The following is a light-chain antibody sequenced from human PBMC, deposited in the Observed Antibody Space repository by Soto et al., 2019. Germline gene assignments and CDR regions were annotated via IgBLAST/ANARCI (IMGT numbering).Light chain of an antibody. CDR2: KAS. CDR3: QHYNSYSEA. J-gene: IGKJ1*01. CDR1: QTISSW. V-gene: IGKV1-5*03. Sequence: DIQMTQSASSLSAFFGDRVTITWRASQTISSWLAWYQQKPGKAPKLLIYKASTLKSGVPSRFSGSGSGTEFNLTISSLQTDDFATYYCQHYNSYSEAFGQGTKVDIK.